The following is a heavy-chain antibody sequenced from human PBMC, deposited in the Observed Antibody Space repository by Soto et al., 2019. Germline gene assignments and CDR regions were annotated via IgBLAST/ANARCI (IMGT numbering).Heavy chain of an antibody. CDR3: ARDLGGLASSSGSYNVLDV. Sequence: PSETLSLTCTVSGGSLSSRGYYWGWIRQHPGKGLEWIGYIYYSGSTYYNPSLRSRVTMSVDTSKNQFSLKLRSVTAADTAVYYCARDLGGLASSSGSYNVLDVWGQGTTVT. J-gene: IGHJ6*02. CDR1: GGSLSSRGYY. CDR2: IYYSGST. D-gene: IGHD3-10*01. V-gene: IGHV4-31*03.